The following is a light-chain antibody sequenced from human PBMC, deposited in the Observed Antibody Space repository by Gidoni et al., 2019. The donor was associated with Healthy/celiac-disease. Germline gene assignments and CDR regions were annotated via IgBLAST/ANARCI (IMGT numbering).Light chain of an antibody. CDR1: SRDVRGYNY. CDR3: SSYAGSNNLV. Sequence: QSALTQPPTASGSPGQSVTISCPGTSRDVRGYNYVSWYQQHPGKAPKLMIYEVSKRPSGVPDRFSGSKSGNTASLTVSGLQAEDEADYYCSSYAGSNNLVFGGGTKLTVL. CDR2: EVS. J-gene: IGLJ2*01. V-gene: IGLV2-8*01.